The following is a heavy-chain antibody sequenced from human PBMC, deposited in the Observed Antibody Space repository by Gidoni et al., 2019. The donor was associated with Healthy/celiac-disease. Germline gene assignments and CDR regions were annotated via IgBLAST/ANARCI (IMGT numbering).Heavy chain of an antibody. CDR1: GGTFSSYT. V-gene: IGHV1-69*08. D-gene: IGHD3-22*01. J-gene: IGHJ6*02. CDR3: ARDDRDSSGYYSRVRYYYYGMDV. CDR2: IIPILGIA. Sequence: QVQLVQSGAEVKKPGSSVKVSCKASGGTFSSYTISWVRQAPGQGLEWMGRIIPILGIANYEQKFQGRVTITADKSTSTAYMELSSLRSEDTAVYYCARDDRDSSGYYSRVRYYYYGMDVWGQGTTVTVSS.